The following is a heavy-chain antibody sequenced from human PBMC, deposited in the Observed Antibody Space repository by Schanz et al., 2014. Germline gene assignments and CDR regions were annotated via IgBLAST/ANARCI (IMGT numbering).Heavy chain of an antibody. J-gene: IGHJ6*02. CDR2: IIPILAIA. CDR3: ARGPSQGYSYGHNIGAYYYGMDV. Sequence: QVQLVQSGAEVKKPGASVKVSCKASGYTFTSDSMHWVRQAPGQGLEWMGMIIPILAIADYAQNFQGRVIKTADKSTFTAYMDVSSLRSEDTAVYYCARGPSQGYSYGHNIGAYYYGMDVWGQGTTVTVSS. V-gene: IGHV1-69*09. CDR1: GYTFTSDS. D-gene: IGHD5-18*01.